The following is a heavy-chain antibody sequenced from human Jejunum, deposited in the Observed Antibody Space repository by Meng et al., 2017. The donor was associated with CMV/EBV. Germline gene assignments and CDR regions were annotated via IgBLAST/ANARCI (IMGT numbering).Heavy chain of an antibody. J-gene: IGHJ5*02. D-gene: IGHD6-6*01. CDR3: ARDLIAARPGWFDP. V-gene: IGHV1-18*01. CDR1: GYSFTNYY. CDR2: ISPYNGNT. Sequence: QVQRVQSGVEVKKPVASVKVSYKACGYSFTNYYLSWVRQAPGQGLEWMGWISPYNGNTNYAQKFQGRVTMITDTSTSTAYMELRSLRSDDTAVYYCARDLIAARPGWFDPWGQGTLVTVSS.